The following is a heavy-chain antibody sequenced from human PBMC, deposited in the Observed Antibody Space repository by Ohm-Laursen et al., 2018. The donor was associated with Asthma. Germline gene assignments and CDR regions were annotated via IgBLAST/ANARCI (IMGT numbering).Heavy chain of an antibody. J-gene: IGHJ4*02. Sequence: SQTLSLTCTLSGASFSTYYWGWIRQPPGKGLEWIGYIHYSGNTFYNPSLKSRAAISIDTSKNQFSLKLSSVTAADTAVYHCARDYPHYGNSGRTGYFDYWGQGTLVNVSS. CDR1: GASFSTYY. CDR2: IHYSGNT. V-gene: IGHV4-31*03. D-gene: IGHD3-22*01. CDR3: ARDYPHYGNSGRTGYFDY.